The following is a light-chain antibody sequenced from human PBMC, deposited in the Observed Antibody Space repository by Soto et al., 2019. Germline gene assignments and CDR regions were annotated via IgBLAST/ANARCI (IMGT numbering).Light chain of an antibody. Sequence: QSALTQPASVSGSPGQSITISCTGTSSDVGGYNYVSWYQHHPGKAPKLIFYDVTNRPSGVSNPFSGSKSGNTASLTISGLQPEDEADYYCSSYTTSNTRQIVFGTGTKVTVL. V-gene: IGLV2-14*03. CDR2: DVT. CDR3: SSYTTSNTRQIV. CDR1: SSDVGGYNY. J-gene: IGLJ1*01.